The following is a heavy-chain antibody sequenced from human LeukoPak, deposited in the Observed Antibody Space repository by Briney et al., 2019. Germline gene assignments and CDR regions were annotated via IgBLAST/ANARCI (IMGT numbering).Heavy chain of an antibody. V-gene: IGHV1-69*05. CDR2: IIPIFGTA. Sequence: GASVKVSCKASGGTFSSYAISWVRQAPGQGLEWMGRIIPIFGTANYAQKFQGRVTITTDESTGTAYMELSSLRSEDTAVYYCARDTGAAGYCSGGSCYVWGQGTLVTVSS. D-gene: IGHD2-15*01. J-gene: IGHJ4*02. CDR3: ARDTGAAGYCSGGSCYV. CDR1: GGTFSSYA.